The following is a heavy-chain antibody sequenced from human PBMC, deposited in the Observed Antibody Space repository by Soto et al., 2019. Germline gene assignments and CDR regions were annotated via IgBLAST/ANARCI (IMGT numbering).Heavy chain of an antibody. CDR2: IIPILGIA. CDR3: ARAEWELQEGTSHKPFDY. V-gene: IGHV1-69*02. CDR1: GGTFSSYT. J-gene: IGHJ4*02. Sequence: QVQLVQSGAEVKKPGSSVKVSCKASGGTFSSYTISWVRQAPGQGLEWMGRIIPILGIANYAQKFQGRVTITAAKSPSTAYMELSSLRSEDTAVYYCARAEWELQEGTSHKPFDYWGQGTLVTVSS. D-gene: IGHD1-26*01.